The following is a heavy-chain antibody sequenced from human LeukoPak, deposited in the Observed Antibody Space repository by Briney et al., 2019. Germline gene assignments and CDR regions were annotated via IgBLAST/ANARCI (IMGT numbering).Heavy chain of an antibody. CDR2: IYYSGST. V-gene: IGHV4-31*01. J-gene: IGHJ4*02. Sequence: SETLSLTCTVSGVSISSGGYYWGWLRQHRGKGLEWIGYIYYSGSTYDNPSLESQITISVDTSKNQFSLKLSSVTAADTAVYYCARGRTNFDYWGQGTLVTVSS. CDR1: GVSISSGGYY. CDR3: ARGRTNFDY.